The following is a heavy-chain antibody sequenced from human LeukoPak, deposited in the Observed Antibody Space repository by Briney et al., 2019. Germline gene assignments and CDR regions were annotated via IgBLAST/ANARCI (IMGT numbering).Heavy chain of an antibody. CDR2: INHGGST. V-gene: IGHV4-34*01. Sequence: SETLSLTCAVYGGSFSGDYWSWICQSPGKGLEWIGEINHGGSTYYNPSLKSRVTISVDTSKNQFSLNLTSVTAADTAVYYCARAMSIAARLQTIFDYWGQETLVTVSS. J-gene: IGHJ4*02. CDR3: ARAMSIAARLQTIFDY. D-gene: IGHD6-6*01. CDR1: GGSFSGDY.